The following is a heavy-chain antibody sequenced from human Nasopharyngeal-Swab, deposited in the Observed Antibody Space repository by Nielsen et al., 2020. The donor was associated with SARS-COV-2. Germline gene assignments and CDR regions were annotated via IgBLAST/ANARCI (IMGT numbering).Heavy chain of an antibody. V-gene: IGHV1-2*04. D-gene: IGHD6-19*01. CDR1: GYTFTGYY. CDR3: ARDFRTTGYSSGCLRC. J-gene: IGHJ4*02. Sequence: ASVKVSCKASGYTFTGYYMHWVRQAPGQGLEWMGWINPNSGGTNYAQKFQGWVTMTRDTSISTAYMELSRLRSDDTAVYYCARDFRTTGYSSGCLRCWGQGTLVTVSS. CDR2: INPNSGGT.